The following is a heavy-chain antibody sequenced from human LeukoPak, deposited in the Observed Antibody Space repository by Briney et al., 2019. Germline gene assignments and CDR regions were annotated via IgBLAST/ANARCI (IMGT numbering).Heavy chain of an antibody. D-gene: IGHD2-2*01. CDR1: GGTFSSYA. V-gene: IGHV1-69*06. Sequence: ASVKVSCKASGGTFSSYAISWVRQAPGQGLEWMGRIIPIFGTANYAQKFQGRVTITADKSTSTAYMELSSLSSEDTAVYYCARDPRYCSSTSCSLFYMDVRGQGTTVTVSS. CDR2: IIPIFGTA. CDR3: ARDPRYCSSTSCSLFYMDV. J-gene: IGHJ6*03.